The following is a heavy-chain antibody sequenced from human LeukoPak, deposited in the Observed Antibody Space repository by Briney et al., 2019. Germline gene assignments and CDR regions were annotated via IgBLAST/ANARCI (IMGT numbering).Heavy chain of an antibody. CDR3: ARDIRLAFGVPSYGMDV. Sequence: GGSLRLSCAASGFTFSSYSMNWVRQAPGKGLEWVSSISSSSSYIYYADSVKGRFTISRDNAKNSLYLQMNSLRAEDTAVYYCARDIRLAFGVPSYGMDVWGQGTTVTVSS. J-gene: IGHJ6*02. D-gene: IGHD3-3*01. CDR1: GFTFSSYS. V-gene: IGHV3-21*04. CDR2: ISSSSSYI.